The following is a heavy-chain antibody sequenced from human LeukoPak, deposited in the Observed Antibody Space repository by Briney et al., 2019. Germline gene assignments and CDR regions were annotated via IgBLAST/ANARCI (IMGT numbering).Heavy chain of an antibody. J-gene: IGHJ4*02. V-gene: IGHV1-2*06. CDR2: INPNSGGT. CDR3: ARVLRITMVRGADTFDY. Sequence: GASVKVSCKASGYTFTGYYMHWVRQAPGQGLEWMGRINPNSGGTNYAQKSQGRVTMTRDTSIRTAYMELSRLRSDDTAVYYCARVLRITMVRGADTFDYWGQGTLVTVSS. D-gene: IGHD3-10*01. CDR1: GYTFTGYY.